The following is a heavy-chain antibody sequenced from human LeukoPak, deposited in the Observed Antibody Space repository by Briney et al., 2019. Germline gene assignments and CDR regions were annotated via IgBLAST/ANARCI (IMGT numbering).Heavy chain of an antibody. CDR2: ISAYNGNT. J-gene: IGHJ4*02. CDR3: ARVLGSANPRFEY. Sequence: ASVKVSCKASGYTLTSYVISSVRPAPGQGGEGMGWISAYNGNTNYAQKLQGRVTMTTDTSTSTAYMELRSLRSDEKAVYYCARVLGSANPRFEYWGQGTLVTVSS. CDR1: GYTLTSYV. D-gene: IGHD3-10*01. V-gene: IGHV1-18*01.